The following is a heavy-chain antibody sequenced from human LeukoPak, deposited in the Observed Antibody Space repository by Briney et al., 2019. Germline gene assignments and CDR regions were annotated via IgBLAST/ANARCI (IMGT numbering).Heavy chain of an antibody. CDR3: ARHPFATPFDH. J-gene: IGHJ4*02. CDR2: IYTSGST. V-gene: IGHV4-4*07. D-gene: IGHD2-15*01. CDR1: GGSISSYY. Sequence: SETLSLTCTVSGGSISSYYWSRIRQPAGKGLEWIGRIYTSGSTNYNPSLKSRVTMSLDTSKSQISLRLTSVTAADTAVYYCARHPFATPFDHWGRGTLVTVSS.